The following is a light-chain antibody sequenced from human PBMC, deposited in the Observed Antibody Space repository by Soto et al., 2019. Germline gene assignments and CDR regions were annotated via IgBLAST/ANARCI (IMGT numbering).Light chain of an antibody. J-gene: IGKJ4*01. CDR1: QSVTSSY. V-gene: IGKV3-20*01. CDR3: QQYGSSPLT. Sequence: EIVLTQSPGTLSLSPGERATLSCRASQSVTSSYLAWYQQKPGLAPRLLISGASSRATGIPDRFSGSGSGTDFTLIISRLEPEDFAVYYCQQYGSSPLTFGGGTKVEIK. CDR2: GAS.